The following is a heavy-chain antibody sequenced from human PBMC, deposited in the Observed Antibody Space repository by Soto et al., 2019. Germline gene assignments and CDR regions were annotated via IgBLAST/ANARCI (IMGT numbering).Heavy chain of an antibody. CDR3: ATCGGDCYATNYYGMDV. CDR1: GYTFTCYY. CDR2: INPNSGGT. D-gene: IGHD2-21*02. J-gene: IGHJ6*02. V-gene: IGHV1-2*04. Sequence: ASVKVSCKASGYTFTCYYMHWVRQAPGQGLEWMGWINPNSGGTNYAQKFQGWVTMTRDTSISTAYMELSRLRSDDTAVYYCATCGGDCYATNYYGMDVWGQGTTVTVSS.